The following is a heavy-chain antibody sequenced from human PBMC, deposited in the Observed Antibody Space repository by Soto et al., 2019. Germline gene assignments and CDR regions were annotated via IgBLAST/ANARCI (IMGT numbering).Heavy chain of an antibody. Sequence: ASVKVSCKASGYTFTRYYMHWVRQAPGQGLEWMGIINPSGGSPSYAQKFQGRVTMTRDTSTSTVYMELSSLRSEDTAVYYCAREGEQLVPYYYYYMDVWGKGTTVTVSS. CDR2: INPSGGSP. V-gene: IGHV1-46*03. J-gene: IGHJ6*03. CDR1: GYTFTRYY. D-gene: IGHD6-6*01. CDR3: AREGEQLVPYYYYYMDV.